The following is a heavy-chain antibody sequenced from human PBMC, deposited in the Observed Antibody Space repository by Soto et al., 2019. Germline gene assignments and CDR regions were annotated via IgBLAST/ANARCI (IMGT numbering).Heavy chain of an antibody. Sequence: SETLSLTCTVSGGSISSYYWSWFRQSPGKRMEWVGYVHHSWGSSYNPSLQSRVAISLDTSKSQFSLKVTSVTATDTAVYYCARQGFGPLHGLVDVWGQGTTVTVSS. J-gene: IGHJ6*02. V-gene: IGHV4-59*08. CDR1: GGSISSYY. CDR3: ARQGFGPLHGLVDV. CDR2: VHHSWGS. D-gene: IGHD3-10*01.